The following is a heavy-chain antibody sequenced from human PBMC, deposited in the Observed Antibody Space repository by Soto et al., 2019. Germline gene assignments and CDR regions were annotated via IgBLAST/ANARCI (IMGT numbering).Heavy chain of an antibody. CDR3: AREGGYVDY. J-gene: IGHJ4*02. Sequence: PSETLSLTCTVSGGPIRSSSHYWGWIRQSPGTGLEWIGSIDESGDSYYNLSLKSRVTIFVDTSKNQFSLKLISVTGADSAIYYCAREGGYVDYWGQGTLVTVSS. D-gene: IGHD1-1*01. CDR1: GGPIRSSSHY. CDR2: IDESGDS. V-gene: IGHV4-39*02.